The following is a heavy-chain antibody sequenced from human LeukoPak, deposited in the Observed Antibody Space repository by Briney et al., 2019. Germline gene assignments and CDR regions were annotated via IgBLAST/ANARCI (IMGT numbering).Heavy chain of an antibody. CDR1: GFTFSNYG. CDR3: VKARDSSGLFEY. J-gene: IGHJ4*02. V-gene: IGHV3-23*01. CDR2: ISGSGGNT. D-gene: IGHD3-22*01. Sequence: GGSLRLSCAASGFTFSNYGMSWVRQAPGKGLEWVSVISGSGGNTYYADSVKGRFTIPRDNSKNTLYLQMNSLRAEDTAVYYCVKARDSSGLFEYWGQGTLVTVSS.